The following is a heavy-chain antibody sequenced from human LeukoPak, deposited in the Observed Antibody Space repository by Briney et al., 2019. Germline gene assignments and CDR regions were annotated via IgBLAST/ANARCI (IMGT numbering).Heavy chain of an antibody. D-gene: IGHD3-3*01. Sequence: GGSLRLSCGASGFTVRSNYMSWLRQAPGKGLESFSVIYSGGSTYYADSVKGRFTISRDNYKNTLYLQMNSLRAEDTAVYYCARVALSGYYYMDYWGQGTLVTVSS. V-gene: IGHV3-66*02. CDR1: GFTVRSNY. CDR3: ARVALSGYYYMDY. CDR2: IYSGGST. J-gene: IGHJ4*02.